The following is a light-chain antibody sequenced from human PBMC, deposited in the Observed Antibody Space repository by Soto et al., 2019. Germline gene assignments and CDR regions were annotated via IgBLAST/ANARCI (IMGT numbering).Light chain of an antibody. CDR3: QQYVVAPGT. CDR1: QSVSNNY. CDR2: GAS. V-gene: IGKV3-20*01. J-gene: IGKJ1*01. Sequence: EIVLTQSPGTLSLSPGERATLSCRASQSVSNNYLAWYQQKPGQAPRLLIYGASNRATGIPDRFSGSGSGTDFTLTVNRLEPEDFAVYYCQQYVVAPGTFGQGTKVDIK.